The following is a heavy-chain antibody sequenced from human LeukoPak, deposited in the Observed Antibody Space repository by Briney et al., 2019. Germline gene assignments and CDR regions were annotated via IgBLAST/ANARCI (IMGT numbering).Heavy chain of an antibody. V-gene: IGHV4-30-4*01. CDR1: GGSISSGDYY. CDR3: ARDQGGGSCIDY. Sequence: PSQTLSLTCTVPGGSISSGDYYWSWIRQPPGKGLEWIGYIYYSGSTYYNPSLKSRVTISVDTSKNQFSLKLSSVTAADTAVYYCARDQGGGSCIDYWGQGTLVTVSS. CDR2: IYYSGST. D-gene: IGHD2-15*01. J-gene: IGHJ4*02.